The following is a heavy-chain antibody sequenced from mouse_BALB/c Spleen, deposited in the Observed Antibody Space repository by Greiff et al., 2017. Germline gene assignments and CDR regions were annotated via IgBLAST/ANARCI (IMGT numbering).Heavy chain of an antibody. CDR2: INSNGGST. V-gene: IGHV5-6-3*01. Sequence: EVHLVESGGGLVQPGGSLKLSCAASGFTFSSYGMSWVRQTPDKRLELVATINSNGGSTYYPDSVKGRFTISRDNAKNTLYLQMSSLKSEDTAMYYCAREGTALDYWGQGTTLTVSS. D-gene: IGHD1-2*01. CDR1: GFTFSSYG. J-gene: IGHJ2*01. CDR3: AREGTALDY.